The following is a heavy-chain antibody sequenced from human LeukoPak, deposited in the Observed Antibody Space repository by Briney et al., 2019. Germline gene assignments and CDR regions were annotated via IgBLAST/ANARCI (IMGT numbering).Heavy chain of an antibody. CDR3: ASQLGGTTFH. V-gene: IGHV4-59*02. D-gene: IGHD1/OR15-1a*01. CDR2: VYYNGIT. CDR1: GFTVSSNY. J-gene: IGHJ4*02. Sequence: GSLRVSCAASGFTVSSNYMSWIRQPPGKGLEWIGYVYYNGITNYNPSLKSRVSISLDTSKNQFSLRLNSVTAAETAVYYCASQLGGTTFHWGQGTLVTVSS.